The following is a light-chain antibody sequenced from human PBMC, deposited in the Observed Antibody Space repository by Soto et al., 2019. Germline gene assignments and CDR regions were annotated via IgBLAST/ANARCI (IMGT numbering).Light chain of an antibody. CDR3: CSYTSSSTGV. CDR2: ATK. CDR1: TSDVANYNL. Sequence: QSALTQPASVSGSPRQSITISCTGTTSDVANYNLVSWYQHHPRKAPQLIIYATKQRPSGVSNRYSGSKSGNTASLTISGLQGEEEANYYCCSYTSSSTGVFGGGTKLTVL. V-gene: IGLV2-14*02. J-gene: IGLJ3*02.